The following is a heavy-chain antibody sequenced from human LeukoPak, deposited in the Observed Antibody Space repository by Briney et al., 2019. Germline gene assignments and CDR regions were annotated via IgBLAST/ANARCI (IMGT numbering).Heavy chain of an antibody. V-gene: IGHV3-7*01. CDR2: IKQDGSEK. D-gene: IGHD3-22*01. CDR3: ARENMGYYDSSGPLHH. Sequence: PGGSLRLSCAASGFTFSSYWMSWVRQAPGKGLEWVANIKQDGSEKYYVDSVKGRFTISRDNAKNSLYLQMNSLRAKDTAVYYCARENMGYYDSSGPLHHWGQGTLVTVSS. J-gene: IGHJ5*02. CDR1: GFTFSSYW.